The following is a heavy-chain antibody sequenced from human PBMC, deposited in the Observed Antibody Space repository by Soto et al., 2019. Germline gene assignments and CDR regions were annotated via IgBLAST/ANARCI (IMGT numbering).Heavy chain of an antibody. CDR2: ISDSGHYI. CDR1: GFTFSTYG. V-gene: IGHV3-21*01. CDR3: ARCGSALPYSASRWFDP. D-gene: IGHD2-21*01. J-gene: IGHJ5*02. Sequence: EVQLVESGGGLVKPGGSLRLSCAASGFTFSTYGMNWVRQAPGKGLEWLSSISDSGHYIYYAESVKGRFTISRDNAKNSLFRAVYSLGCEDTAVYYCARCGSALPYSASRWFDPCGHGTLVTVSS.